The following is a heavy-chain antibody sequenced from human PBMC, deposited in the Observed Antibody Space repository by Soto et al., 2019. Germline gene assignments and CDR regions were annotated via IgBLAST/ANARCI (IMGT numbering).Heavy chain of an antibody. D-gene: IGHD1-1*01. CDR2: IWYDGSNK. CDR3: ASTQSTGRLRSPSNFDY. Sequence: PGGSLRLSCVASGFTFSSYGMHWVRQAPGKGLEWVAVIWYDGSNKYYADSVKGRFTISRDNSKNTLYLQMNSLRAEDTAVYYCASTQSTGRLRSPSNFDYWGQGTLVNVS. J-gene: IGHJ4*02. CDR1: GFTFSSYG. V-gene: IGHV3-33*08.